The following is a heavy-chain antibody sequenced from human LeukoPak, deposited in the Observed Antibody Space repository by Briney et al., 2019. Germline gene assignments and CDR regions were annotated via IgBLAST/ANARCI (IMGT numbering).Heavy chain of an antibody. CDR1: GYTFTSYY. D-gene: IGHD3-16*01. CDR3: ARALYYDYVWGSFDY. CDR2: INPNSGGT. V-gene: IGHV1-2*06. J-gene: IGHJ4*02. Sequence: GASVKVSCKASGYTFTSYYMHWVRQAPGQGLEWMGRINPNSGGTNYAQKFQGRVTMTRDTSISTAYMELSRLRSDDTAVYYCARALYYDYVWGSFDYWGQGTLVTVSS.